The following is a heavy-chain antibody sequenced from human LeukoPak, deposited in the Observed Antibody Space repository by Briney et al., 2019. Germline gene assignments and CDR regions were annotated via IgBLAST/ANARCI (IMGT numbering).Heavy chain of an antibody. V-gene: IGHV1-2*02. J-gene: IGHJ5*02. CDR1: GYTFTGYY. CDR3: ARDRDNAGTYYDFWSGYLGGWFDP. Sequence: ASVKVSCKASGYTFTGYYMHWVRQAPGQGLEWIGWINPNTGSTNYAQKFQGRVTMTRDTSISTAYMELSRLRSDDTAVYYCARDRDNAGTYYDFWSGYLGGWFDPWGQGTLVTVSS. D-gene: IGHD3-3*01. CDR2: INPNTGST.